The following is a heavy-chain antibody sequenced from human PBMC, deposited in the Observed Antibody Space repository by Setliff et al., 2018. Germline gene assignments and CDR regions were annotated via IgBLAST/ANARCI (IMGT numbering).Heavy chain of an antibody. J-gene: IGHJ4*02. V-gene: IGHV3-33*03. CDR2: IWYDGSQK. CDR3: AKDPGDSSGSFEY. CDR1: GFTFSSYW. D-gene: IGHD3-22*01. Sequence: PGGSLRLSCAASGFTFSSYWMYWVRQAPGKGLVWVAVIWYDGSQKYHADSVKGRFTVSRDNSKNTLYLQMNSLRAEDTAVYYCAKDPGDSSGSFEYWGQGTPVTVSS.